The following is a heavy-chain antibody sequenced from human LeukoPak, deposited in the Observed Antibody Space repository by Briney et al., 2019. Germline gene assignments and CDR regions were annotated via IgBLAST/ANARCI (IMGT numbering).Heavy chain of an antibody. CDR3: ARGSGSGYMDV. D-gene: IGHD3-10*01. J-gene: IGHJ6*03. CDR1: GDTFTSYY. CDR2: INPSGGST. Sequence: ASVKVSCKASGDTFTSYYMHWVRQAPGQGLQWMGIINPSGGSTSYAQKFQGRVTMTRDTSISTAYMELSRLRSDDTAVYYCARGSGSGYMDVWGKGTTVTVSS. V-gene: IGHV1-46*01.